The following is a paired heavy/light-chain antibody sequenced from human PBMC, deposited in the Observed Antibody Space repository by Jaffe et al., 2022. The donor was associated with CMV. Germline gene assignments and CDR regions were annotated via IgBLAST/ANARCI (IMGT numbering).Light chain of an antibody. Sequence: DIVMTQSPDSLTMSLGERATISCKSSQTVLWTSNNKNYLAWYQQKPGQPPKLLIYWASTRASGVPDRFSGSGSETDFTLTIGGLQGEDVAVYYCQQYFDSPFTFGPGTKVDIK. J-gene: IGKJ3*01. CDR2: WAS. CDR3: QQYFDSPFT. CDR1: QTVLWTSNNKNY. V-gene: IGKV4-1*01.
Heavy chain of an antibody. D-gene: IGHD3-22*01. V-gene: IGHV4-59*01. CDR3: ARVGNYFDGSVNDAFDV. CDR2: IYHTGST. Sequence: QVQLQESGPGLVKPSETLSLTCVVSGDSINNYYWSWIRQPPGKGLEWIGYIYHTGSTNFKPSLKGRVTISMDTSKNQVSLKLTSVTAADTGIYYCARVGNYFDGSVNDAFDVWGQGTMVTVSS. CDR1: GDSINNYY. J-gene: IGHJ3*01.